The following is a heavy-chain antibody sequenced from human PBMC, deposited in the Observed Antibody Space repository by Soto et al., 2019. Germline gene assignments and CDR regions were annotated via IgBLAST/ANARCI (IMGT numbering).Heavy chain of an antibody. J-gene: IGHJ5*02. Sequence: QLQLQESGSGLVKPSQTLSLTCAVSGGSISSGGYSWSWIRQPPGKGLEWIGYIYHSGSTYYNPSLKSRVTISVDRSKNQFSLKLSSVTAADTAVYYCVRGPYPPTRIAAAGHRGGFWFDPWGQGTLVTVSS. CDR1: GGSISSGGYS. CDR3: VRGPYPPTRIAAAGHRGGFWFDP. D-gene: IGHD6-13*01. V-gene: IGHV4-30-2*01. CDR2: IYHSGST.